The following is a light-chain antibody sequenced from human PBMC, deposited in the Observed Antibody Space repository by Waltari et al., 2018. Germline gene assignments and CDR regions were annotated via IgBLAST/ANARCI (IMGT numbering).Light chain of an antibody. Sequence: ETVMTQSPATLSVSPGERATLSCRASQSVSSNLAWYQQKPGQAPRLLIYGASTRATGLPARFSGSGSGTEFTLTISSLQSEDFAVYYCQQYNNWPLTFGGGTKVEIK. CDR3: QQYNNWPLT. CDR2: GAS. CDR1: QSVSSN. V-gene: IGKV3-15*01. J-gene: IGKJ4*01.